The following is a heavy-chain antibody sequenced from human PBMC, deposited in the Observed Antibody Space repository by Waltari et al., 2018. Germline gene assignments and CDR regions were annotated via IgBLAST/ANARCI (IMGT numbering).Heavy chain of an antibody. J-gene: IGHJ4*02. CDR3: ARDRGFYYPEGFDY. D-gene: IGHD2-15*01. Sequence: EVQLVESGGGLVKPGGSLRLSCAASGFTFSSYSMNWVRQAPGKGLEWVSSISSSSSYIYYADSVKGRFTISRDNAKNSLYLQMNSLRAEDTAVYYCARDRGFYYPEGFDYWGQGTLVTVSS. CDR1: GFTFSSYS. CDR2: ISSSSSYI. V-gene: IGHV3-21*04.